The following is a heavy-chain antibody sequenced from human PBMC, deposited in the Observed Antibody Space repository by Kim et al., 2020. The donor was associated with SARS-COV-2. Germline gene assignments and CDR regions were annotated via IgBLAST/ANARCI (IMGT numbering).Heavy chain of an antibody. Sequence: VNGRFTISRDNAKNTLYLQMNSLRPEDTAVYYCARAGDYDISGYYGFFHHWSQGALVTVPS. D-gene: IGHD3-22*01. CDR3: ARAGDYDISGYYGFFHH. J-gene: IGHJ1*01. V-gene: IGHV3-74*01.